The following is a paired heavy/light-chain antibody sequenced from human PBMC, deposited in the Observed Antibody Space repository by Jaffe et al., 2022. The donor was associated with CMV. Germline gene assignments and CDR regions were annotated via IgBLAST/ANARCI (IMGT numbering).Light chain of an antibody. Sequence: EIVMTQSPATLSVSPGERATLSCRASLSVSSNLAWYQQKPGQAPRLLISGTSTRATGVPARFSGSGSGTEFTLTISSLQSEDFAVYYCQQYNNWPRTFGQGTKVEIK. CDR2: GTS. J-gene: IGKJ1*01. CDR3: QQYNNWPRT. CDR1: LSVSSN. V-gene: IGKV3-15*01.
Heavy chain of an antibody. CDR3: AKTDRINLATGGTSHFDY. V-gene: IGHV3-23*01. Sequence: EVQLLESGGGLVQPGGSLRLSCAASGFTFSSYAMNWVRQAPGKGLEWVSGISGNADRTYYADSVMGRFTISRDNSKNKLYLQMTSLRAEDTAVYYCAKTDRINLATGGTSHFDYWGQGTLVTVSS. CDR2: ISGNADRT. J-gene: IGHJ4*02. CDR1: GFTFSSYA. D-gene: IGHD6-13*01.